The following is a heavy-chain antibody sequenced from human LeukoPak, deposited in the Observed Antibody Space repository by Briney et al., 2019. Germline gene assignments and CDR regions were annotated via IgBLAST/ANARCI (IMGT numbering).Heavy chain of an antibody. Sequence: ASVKVSCKASGYTFTGYYMHWVRQAPGQGLEWMGIINPRVNVTNYARTFRGRVTMTGETSTGTVYMDLSSLKSEDTAIYYCARGYFGESLFNSEGGIDYWGQGTLVIVS. CDR1: GYTFTGYY. J-gene: IGHJ4*02. D-gene: IGHD3-10*01. CDR3: ARGYFGESLFNSEGGIDY. CDR2: INPRVNVT. V-gene: IGHV1-46*01.